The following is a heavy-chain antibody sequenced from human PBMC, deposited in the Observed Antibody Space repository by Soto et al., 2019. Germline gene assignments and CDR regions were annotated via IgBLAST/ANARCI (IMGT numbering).Heavy chain of an antibody. V-gene: IGHV1-69*12. CDR3: ARDKDRQHLGGNYYYILDV. J-gene: IGHJ6*02. CDR2: IMPIFRTP. CDR1: GGTFSNSA. Sequence: QVQLERSGAEVKKPGSSVKVSCKASGGTFSNSAISWVRQAPGQGLEWMGGIMPIFRTPDYAQRFQGRVTITADESTSTAYMELSGLRPDDTAVYYCARDKDRQHLGGNYYYILDVWGQGTTVTVSS.